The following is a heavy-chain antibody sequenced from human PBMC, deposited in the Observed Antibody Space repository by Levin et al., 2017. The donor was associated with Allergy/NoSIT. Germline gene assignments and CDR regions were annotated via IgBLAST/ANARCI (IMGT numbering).Heavy chain of an antibody. V-gene: IGHV1-46*01. J-gene: IGHJ4*02. CDR2: INPSGGST. D-gene: IGHD2-21*02. Sequence: GASVKVSCKASGYTFTSYYMHWVRQAPGQGLEWMGIINPSGGSTSYAQKFQGRVTMTRDTSTSTVYMELSSLRSEDTAVYYCATEHIVVVTAISYYFDYWGQGTLVTVSS. CDR3: ATEHIVVVTAISYYFDY. CDR1: GYTFTSYY.